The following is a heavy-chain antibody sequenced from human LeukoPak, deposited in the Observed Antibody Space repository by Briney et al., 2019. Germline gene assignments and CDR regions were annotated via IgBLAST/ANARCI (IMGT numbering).Heavy chain of an antibody. CDR3: AKGNGYSYGRYYFDY. J-gene: IGHJ4*02. D-gene: IGHD5-18*01. V-gene: IGHV3-23*01. CDR2: ITACGGNT. Sequence: PGGSLRLSCAASGFTFSSYAMGWVRQAPGKGLEWVSAITACGGNTYYADSVKGRFTISRDNSKNTLYLQVNSLRAEDTAVYYCAKGNGYSYGRYYFDYWGQGTLVTVTS. CDR1: GFTFSSYA.